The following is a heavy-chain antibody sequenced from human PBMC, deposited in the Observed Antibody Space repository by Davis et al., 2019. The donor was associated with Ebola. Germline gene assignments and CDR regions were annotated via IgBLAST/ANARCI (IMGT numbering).Heavy chain of an antibody. Sequence: GGSLRLSCGASGFTFSHYEMNWVRQAPGKGLEWVSYISTSGSTTYYADSVKGRFTISRDNAKNSLYLQMNSLRAEDTAVYYCASTYDSSGYYLEDYFDYWGQGTLVTVSS. D-gene: IGHD3-22*01. CDR1: GFTFSHYE. V-gene: IGHV3-48*03. J-gene: IGHJ4*02. CDR3: ASTYDSSGYYLEDYFDY. CDR2: ISTSGSTT.